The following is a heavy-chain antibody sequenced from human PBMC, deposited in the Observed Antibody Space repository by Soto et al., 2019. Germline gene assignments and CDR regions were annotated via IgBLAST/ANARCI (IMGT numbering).Heavy chain of an antibody. CDR3: ARPLETTVVTLVSAFDI. J-gene: IGHJ3*02. V-gene: IGHV4-39*01. Sequence: QLQLQESGPGLVKPSETLSLTCTVSGGSISSSSYYWGWIRQPPGKGLEWIGSIYYSGSTYYNPSLKSRVTISVDTSKNQFSLKLSSVTAADTAVYYCARPLETTVVTLVSAFDIWGQGTMVTVSS. CDR2: IYYSGST. D-gene: IGHD4-17*01. CDR1: GGSISSSSYY.